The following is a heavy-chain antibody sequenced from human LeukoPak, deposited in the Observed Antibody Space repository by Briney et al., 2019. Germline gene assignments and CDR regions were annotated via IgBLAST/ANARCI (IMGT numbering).Heavy chain of an antibody. V-gene: IGHV4-4*07. CDR1: GAFISNHH. J-gene: IGHJ4*02. D-gene: IGHD5-12*01. Sequence: PSETLSLTCSVSGAFISNHHWSWIRQPAGKGLEWIGRVYSSGDTTYTPSLKSRVTISVDKSKSQFSLRLTSVTAADTAVYYCARDKVANDYWGQGTLVTVAS. CDR2: VYSSGDT. CDR3: ARDKVANDY.